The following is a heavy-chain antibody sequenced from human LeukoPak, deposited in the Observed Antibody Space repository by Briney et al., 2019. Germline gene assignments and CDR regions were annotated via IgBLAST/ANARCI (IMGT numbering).Heavy chain of an antibody. D-gene: IGHD4-23*01. CDR3: AKDRGWEPGIDY. CDR2: IRYDGSNK. Sequence: SGGSLRLSCAASGFTFSSYGMHWVRQAPGKGLEWVAFIRYDGSNKYYADSVKGRFTIPRDNSKNTLFLQMNTLRAEDTAVYYCAKDRGWEPGIDYWGQGTLVTVSS. V-gene: IGHV3-30*02. CDR1: GFTFSSYG. J-gene: IGHJ4*02.